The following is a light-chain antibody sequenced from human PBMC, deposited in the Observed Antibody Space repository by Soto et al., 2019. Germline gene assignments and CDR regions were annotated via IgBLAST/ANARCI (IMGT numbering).Light chain of an antibody. CDR2: HAS. J-gene: IGKJ5*01. CDR1: QTVATN. CDR3: QQYGTPRSVT. V-gene: IGKV3D-15*01. Sequence: EIVLTQSPATLSVSPGGRGTLSCRASQTVATNLAWYQQKPGQAPRLLIYHASTRATGIPARFSGSGFGTDFTLTISRVEPEDFAVYYCQQYGTPRSVTFGQGTRLEIK.